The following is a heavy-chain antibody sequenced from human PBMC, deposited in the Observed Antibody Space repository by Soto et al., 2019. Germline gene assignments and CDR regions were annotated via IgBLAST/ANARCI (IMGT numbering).Heavy chain of an antibody. CDR2: IKSKTDGGTT. V-gene: IGHV3-15*07. CDR1: GFTFSNAW. CDR3: TTDPSGYYGSGSYPAYYYGMDV. Sequence: EVQLVESGGGLVKPGGSLRLSCAASGFTFSNAWMNWVRQAPGKGLEWVGRIKSKTDGGTTDYAAPVKGRLTISRDDSKTTLYLQMNSLKTEDTAVYYCTTDPSGYYGSGSYPAYYYGMDVWGQGTTVTVSS. D-gene: IGHD3-10*01. J-gene: IGHJ6*02.